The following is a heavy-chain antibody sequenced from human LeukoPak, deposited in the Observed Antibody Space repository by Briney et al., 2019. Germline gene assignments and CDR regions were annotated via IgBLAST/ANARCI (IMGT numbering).Heavy chain of an antibody. CDR2: IGRSGSTM. D-gene: IGHD3-16*01. V-gene: IGHV3-11*01. Sequence: GGSLRLSCAASGLTFSDYYMSWFRQAPGKGLEWVSYIGRSGSTMDYADSVKGRFTISRDNTKNSLYLQMNSLRVEDTAIYYCAKASWVSSTDAVRWGQGTLVTVSS. CDR3: AKASWVSSTDAVR. CDR1: GLTFSDYY. J-gene: IGHJ4*02.